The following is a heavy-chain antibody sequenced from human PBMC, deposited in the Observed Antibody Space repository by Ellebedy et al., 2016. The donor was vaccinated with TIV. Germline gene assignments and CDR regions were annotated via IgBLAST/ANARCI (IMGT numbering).Heavy chain of an antibody. CDR3: ARAIGSGDGT. CDR2: IKEDGSTI. J-gene: IGHJ5*02. V-gene: IGHV3-7*01. Sequence: GESLKISXAASGFTFSKFWMHWVRQAPGKGLDWVANIKEDGSTIYYVDSVKGRFTISRDNAKNSLYLQMNSLRTEDTAVYYCARAIGSGDGTWGQGALVTVSS. CDR1: GFTFSKFW. D-gene: IGHD2-15*01.